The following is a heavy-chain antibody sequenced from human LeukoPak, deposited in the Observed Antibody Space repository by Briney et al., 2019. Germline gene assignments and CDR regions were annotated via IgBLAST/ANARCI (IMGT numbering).Heavy chain of an antibody. CDR1: GFAFSVCA. CDR3: AKPISGGLAVTADWFHP. Sequence: PGGSLRLSCTASGFAFSVCAMSWLRQPPGKGLEWVSTINANSGTTSYAASVRGRFTISRDNSKNTLYLQLNTLRADDTATYYCAKPISGGLAVTADWFHPWGQGTLVVVSS. J-gene: IGHJ5*01. D-gene: IGHD6-19*01. V-gene: IGHV3-23*01. CDR2: INANSGTT.